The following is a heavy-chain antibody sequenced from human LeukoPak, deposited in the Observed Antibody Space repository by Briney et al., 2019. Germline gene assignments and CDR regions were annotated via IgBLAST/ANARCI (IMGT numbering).Heavy chain of an antibody. CDR3: TRDFFGSGYERTGFDY. J-gene: IGHJ4*02. D-gene: IGHD5-12*01. CDR2: VRSKAYGGTT. CDR1: GFTFGDYA. Sequence: GRSLRLSCTASGFTFGDYAMSWVRQAPGKGLEWVGFVRSKAYGGTTEYAASVKGRFTISRDDSKSIAYLQMNSLKTEDTAVYYCTRDFFGSGYERTGFDYRGQGTLVTVSS. V-gene: IGHV3-49*04.